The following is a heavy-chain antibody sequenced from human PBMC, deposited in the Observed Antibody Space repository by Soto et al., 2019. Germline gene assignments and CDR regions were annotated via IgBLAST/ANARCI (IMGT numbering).Heavy chain of an antibody. Sequence: EVQLVESGGGLVKPGGSLRLSCAASGFTFSSYSMNWVRQAQGKGLEWVSSISSSSSYIYYADSVKGRFTISRDNAKNSLYLQMNSLRAEDTAVYYCASMFSSSENFDYWGQGTLVTVSS. V-gene: IGHV3-21*01. CDR3: ASMFSSSENFDY. CDR2: ISSSSSYI. J-gene: IGHJ4*02. D-gene: IGHD6-6*01. CDR1: GFTFSSYS.